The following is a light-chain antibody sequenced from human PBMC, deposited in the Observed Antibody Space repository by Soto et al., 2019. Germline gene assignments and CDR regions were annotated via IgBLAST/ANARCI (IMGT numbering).Light chain of an antibody. V-gene: IGKV3-20*01. Sequence: ESVLTQSPGTLSLSPGERATLSCRASQSVISNYLAWYQQKPGQAPRALIFGASSRSAGIPDRFSGSGSGTDFTLTISRLEPEDFAVYYCQQYGRSPSTFGQGTKVDIK. CDR3: QQYGRSPST. J-gene: IGKJ1*01. CDR2: GAS. CDR1: QSVISNY.